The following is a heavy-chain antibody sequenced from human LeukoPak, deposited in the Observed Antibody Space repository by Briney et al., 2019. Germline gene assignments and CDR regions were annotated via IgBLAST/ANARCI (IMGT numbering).Heavy chain of an antibody. CDR2: ISSSSSYI. V-gene: IGHV3-21*01. J-gene: IGHJ4*02. CDR1: GFTFSSYS. Sequence: GGSLRLSCAASGFTFSSYSMNWVRQAPGKGLEWVSSISSSSSYIYYAASVKGRFTISRDNAKNSLYLQMNSLRAEDTAVYYCAREGYYYDSSGYSPLGYWGQGTLVTVSS. D-gene: IGHD3-22*01. CDR3: AREGYYYDSSGYSPLGY.